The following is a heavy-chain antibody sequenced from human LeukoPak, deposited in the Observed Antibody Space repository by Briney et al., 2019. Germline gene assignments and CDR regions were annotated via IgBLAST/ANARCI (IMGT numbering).Heavy chain of an antibody. D-gene: IGHD1-26*01. Sequence: GGSLRLSCAASGFTFRNYTINWVRQAPGKGLEWVSSISGGHSIHYSDSVKGRFTISRDNAKNSVHLQMNTLRPEDTAVYYCARDLESGSYPFDYWGQGTLVTVSS. J-gene: IGHJ4*02. V-gene: IGHV3-69-1*01. CDR1: GFTFRNYT. CDR3: ARDLESGSYPFDY. CDR2: ISGGHSI.